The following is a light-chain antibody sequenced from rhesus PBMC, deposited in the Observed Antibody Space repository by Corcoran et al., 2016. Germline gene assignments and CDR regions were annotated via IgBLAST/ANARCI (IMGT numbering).Light chain of an antibody. CDR1: QSLLYSSNDKNY. CDR3: QQYYSSPLS. CDR2: WAS. Sequence: DIVMTQSPDSLAVSLGERVTINCKSSQSLLYSSNDKNYLAWYQQKPGQFPNLLIYWASTRESGVPNRLCGCGSETDFTLTISCLQAEDVAVYYCQQYYSSPLSFGQGTKVEIK. V-gene: IGKV4-1*01. J-gene: IGKJ2*01.